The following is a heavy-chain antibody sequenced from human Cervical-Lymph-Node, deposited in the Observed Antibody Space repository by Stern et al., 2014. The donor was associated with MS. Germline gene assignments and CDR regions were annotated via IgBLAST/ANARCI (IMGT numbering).Heavy chain of an antibody. J-gene: IGHJ6*02. Sequence: QVTLKESGPTLVKPTQTVTLTCTFSGFSLFTNGVGVGWVRQPPGKALEWLGGIFWDGDNRYSPSLRSRLTITKDTSKNQVVLTMTNMDPLDTATYYCTHTRWSGYSLFYYYGMDVWGQGTTVTVSS. V-gene: IGHV2-5*02. D-gene: IGHD3-3*01. CDR2: IFWDGDN. CDR1: GFSLFTNGVG. CDR3: THTRWSGYSLFYYYGMDV.